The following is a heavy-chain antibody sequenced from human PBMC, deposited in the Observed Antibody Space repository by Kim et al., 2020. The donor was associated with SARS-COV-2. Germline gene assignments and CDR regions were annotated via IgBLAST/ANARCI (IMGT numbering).Heavy chain of an antibody. Sequence: GGSLRLSCAASGFTFSSYSMNWVRQAPGKGLEWVSSISSSSSYIYYADSVKGRFTISRDNAKNSLYLQMNSLRAEDTAVYYCARDGVSLWFGETRPLDWFDPWGQGTLVTVSS. J-gene: IGHJ5*02. V-gene: IGHV3-21*01. CDR2: ISSSSSYI. CDR3: ARDGVSLWFGETRPLDWFDP. D-gene: IGHD3-10*01. CDR1: GFTFSSYS.